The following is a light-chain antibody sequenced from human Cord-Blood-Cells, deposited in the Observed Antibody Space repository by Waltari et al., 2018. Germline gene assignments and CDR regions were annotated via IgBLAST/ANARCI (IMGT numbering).Light chain of an antibody. J-gene: IGLJ3*02. V-gene: IGLV5-45*02. CDR3: MIWHSSAWV. Sequence: QAVLTQPSSLSASPGASASLTCTLRSGLHVGTYRIYWYQPKPGSPPQYLLRYKSDSDKQQGSGVPSRFSGSKDASANAGILLISGLQSEDEADYYCMIWHSSAWVFGGGTKLTVL. CDR2: YKSDSDK. CDR1: SGLHVGTYR.